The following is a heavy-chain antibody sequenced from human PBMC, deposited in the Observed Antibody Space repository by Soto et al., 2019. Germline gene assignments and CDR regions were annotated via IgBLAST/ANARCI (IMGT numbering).Heavy chain of an antibody. CDR1: GESFNDYF. CDR3: ARRKDSSRYFYGMDV. V-gene: IGHV4-34*02. CDR2: VHHTGTS. J-gene: IGHJ6*02. Sequence: QVALQQWGAGLLKPSQTLSLTCAVYGESFNDYFWTWIRQSPGGGLEWLAEVHHTGTSYYNPSLKSRLAVSVDTSRNQFPLNLTSLTAADTATYYCARRKDSSRYFYGMDVWGQGTTVVVSS. D-gene: IGHD6-13*01.